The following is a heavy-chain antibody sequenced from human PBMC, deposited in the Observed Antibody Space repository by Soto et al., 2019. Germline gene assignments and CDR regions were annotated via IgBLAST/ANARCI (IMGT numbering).Heavy chain of an antibody. V-gene: IGHV1-69*06. Sequence: QVQLVQSGAEVKKPGSSVKVSCKASGGTFNSYALTWVRQAPGHGLEGMGGIMPIFRSTNYAQKFQGRVTITANRSTITAYMELSSLRSHDTAVYYCAIVLHPTYGSCWRSLYWYLDLWGRGTLVTVSS. D-gene: IGHD2-15*01. J-gene: IGHJ2*01. CDR1: GGTFNSYA. CDR2: IMPIFRST. CDR3: AIVLHPTYGSCWRSLYWYLDL.